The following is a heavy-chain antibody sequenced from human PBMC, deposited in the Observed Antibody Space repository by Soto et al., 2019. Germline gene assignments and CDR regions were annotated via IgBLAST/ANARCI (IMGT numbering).Heavy chain of an antibody. Sequence: GGSLRLSCAASGFTFSNAWMSWVRQAPGKGLEWVGRIKSKTDGGTTDYAAPVKGRFTISRDDSKNTLYLQMNSLKTEDTAVYYCTTDYYGSGSPENYFDYWGQGTLVTVSS. CDR1: GFTFSNAW. CDR2: IKSKTDGGTT. CDR3: TTDYYGSGSPENYFDY. V-gene: IGHV3-15*01. J-gene: IGHJ4*02. D-gene: IGHD3-10*01.